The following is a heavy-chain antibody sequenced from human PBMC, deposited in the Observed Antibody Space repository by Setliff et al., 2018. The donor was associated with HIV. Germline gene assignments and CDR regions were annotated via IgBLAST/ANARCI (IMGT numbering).Heavy chain of an antibody. V-gene: IGHV4-38-2*02. D-gene: IGHD3-10*01. Sequence: KPSETLSLTCNVSGYSISSGYFWGWIRQPPGKGLEWIGTIYHNGITYYNPSLMSRVTISVDTSKNHFSLKVRSVTAADTAVYYCARGRLETTDDWGQGMLVTVSS. CDR3: ARGRLETTDD. CDR1: GYSISSGYF. J-gene: IGHJ4*02. CDR2: IYHNGIT.